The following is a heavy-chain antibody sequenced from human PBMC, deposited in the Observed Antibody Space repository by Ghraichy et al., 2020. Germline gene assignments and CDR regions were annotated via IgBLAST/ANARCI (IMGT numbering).Heavy chain of an antibody. V-gene: IGHV3-23*01. CDR1: GFTSSNYA. CDR2: IGSGGII. Sequence: GGSLRLSCAASGFTSSNYAIIWVRQAPGKGLEWVSTIGSGGIIYYADSVKGRFTISRDNSKNTVCLQMINLRDEDTAVYRCARFTVARSYSMDVWGQGTTVTVSS. D-gene: IGHD2-15*01. CDR3: ARFTVARSYSMDV. J-gene: IGHJ6*02.